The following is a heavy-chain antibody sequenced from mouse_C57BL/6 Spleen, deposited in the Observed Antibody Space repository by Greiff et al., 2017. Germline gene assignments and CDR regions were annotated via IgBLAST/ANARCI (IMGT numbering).Heavy chain of an antibody. CDR2: IYPGDGDT. J-gene: IGHJ1*03. V-gene: IGHV1-80*01. Sequence: VQLQQSGAELVKPGASVKISCKASGYAFSSYWMNWVKQRPGKGLEWIGQIYPGDGDTNYNGKFTGKATLTADKSSSTAYMQLSSLTSEDSAVYFCARWDYYGSSGYFDVWGTGTTVTVSS. D-gene: IGHD1-1*01. CDR3: ARWDYYGSSGYFDV. CDR1: GYAFSSYW.